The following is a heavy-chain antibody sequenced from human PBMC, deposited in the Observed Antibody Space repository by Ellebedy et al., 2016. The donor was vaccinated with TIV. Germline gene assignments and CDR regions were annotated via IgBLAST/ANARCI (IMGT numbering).Heavy chain of an antibody. J-gene: IGHJ4*02. D-gene: IGHD6-13*01. CDR2: ISRSSTYI. CDR1: GFTFSTYS. Sequence: GGSLRLSXAASGFTFSTYSMNWVRQAPGKGLEWVSSISRSSTYIYYADSVKGRFTISRDNAKDSLYLQMNSLTDEDTAVYYCARVRGSWYYASDSWGQGTLVTVSS. CDR3: ARVRGSWYYASDS. V-gene: IGHV3-21*01.